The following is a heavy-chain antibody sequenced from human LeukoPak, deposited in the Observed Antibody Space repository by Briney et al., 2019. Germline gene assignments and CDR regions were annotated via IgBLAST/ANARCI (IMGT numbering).Heavy chain of an antibody. Sequence: GGSLRLSCATSGFNSRTFGTHWLRQAPGKGLEWVAFIQVDGSKGSYADSVRGRFTISRDNSKNTLSLQMNGLRVEDTAVYYCAKEHRGVGAVTLYDYFDFWGQGTLVTVSS. J-gene: IGHJ4*02. D-gene: IGHD1-26*01. CDR3: AKEHRGVGAVTLYDYFDF. CDR2: IQVDGSKG. CDR1: GFNSRTFG. V-gene: IGHV3-30*02.